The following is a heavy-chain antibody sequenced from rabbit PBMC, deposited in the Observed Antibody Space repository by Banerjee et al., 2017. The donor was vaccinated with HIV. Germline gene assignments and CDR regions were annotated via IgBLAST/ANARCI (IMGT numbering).Heavy chain of an antibody. V-gene: IGHV1S45*01. CDR1: GFSFSSSYW. CDR3: ARAASNYYTYFAL. D-gene: IGHD8-1*01. J-gene: IGHJ4*01. CDR2: IDAGSSGDTT. Sequence: QEQLEESGGDLVKPEGSLTLTCTASGFSFSSSYWICWVRQAPGKGLEWIAYIDAGSSGDTTFYASWVISRFTITSNTNQNTVTLQMTSLTGADTATYFCARAASNYYTYFALWGQGTLVTVS.